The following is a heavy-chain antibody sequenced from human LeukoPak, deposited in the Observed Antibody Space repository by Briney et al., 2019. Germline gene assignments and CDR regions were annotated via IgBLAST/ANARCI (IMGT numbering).Heavy chain of an antibody. CDR1: GFTFSSYA. CDR3: AKGSYCSSTSCYPRPYYFDY. Sequence: TGGSLRLSCAASGFTFSSYAMSWGRQAPGKGLEWVSAISGSGGSKYYADSVKGRFTISRDNAKNTLYLQMNSLRAEDTAVYYCAKGSYCSSTSCYPRPYYFDYWGQGTLVTVAS. CDR2: ISGSGGSK. D-gene: IGHD2-2*01. V-gene: IGHV3-23*01. J-gene: IGHJ4*02.